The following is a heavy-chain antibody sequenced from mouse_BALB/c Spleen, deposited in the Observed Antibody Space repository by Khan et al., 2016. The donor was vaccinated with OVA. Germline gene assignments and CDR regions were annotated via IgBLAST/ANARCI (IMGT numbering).Heavy chain of an antibody. Sequence: EVQLQESGAELVRSGASVKLSCTASGFTIRDYYIHWVKQRPEQGLEWIGRIDPANGKTEYAPKFRGKATLTADTSSNTAYLLLTSLTSEDTAVYFCSAGSNYHWGQGTTLTVSS. CDR1: GFTIRDYY. V-gene: IGHV14-4*02. CDR2: IDPANGKT. CDR3: SAGSNYH. J-gene: IGHJ2*01. D-gene: IGHD2-5*01.